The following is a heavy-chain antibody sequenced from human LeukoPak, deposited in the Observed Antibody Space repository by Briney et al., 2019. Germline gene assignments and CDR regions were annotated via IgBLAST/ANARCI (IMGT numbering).Heavy chain of an antibody. CDR3: ARPGITGTSRGYMDV. J-gene: IGHJ6*03. CDR2: IYTSGST. V-gene: IGHV4-61*02. CDR1: GGSISSGSYY. Sequence: PSETLSLTCTVSGGSISSGSYYWSWIRQPAGKGLEWIGRIYTSGSTNYNPSLKSRVTISVDTSKNQFSLKLSSVTAADTAVYYCARPGITGTSRGYMDVWGKGTTVTVSS. D-gene: IGHD1-7*01.